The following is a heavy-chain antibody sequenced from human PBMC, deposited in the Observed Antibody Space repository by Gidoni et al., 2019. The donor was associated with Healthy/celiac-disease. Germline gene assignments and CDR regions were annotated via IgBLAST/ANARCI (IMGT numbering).Heavy chain of an antibody. CDR2: ISGSGGST. CDR3: AKTGGGNPSWQLFDP. CDR1: GFTFSSYA. V-gene: IGHV3-23*01. D-gene: IGHD2-8*02. J-gene: IGHJ5*02. Sequence: EVQLLESGGGLVQPGGSLRLSCAASGFTFSSYAMSWVRQAPGKGLEWVSAISGSGGSTYYAASVKGRFTISRDNSKNTLYLQMNSLRAEDTAVYYCAKTGGGNPSWQLFDPWGQGTLVTVSS.